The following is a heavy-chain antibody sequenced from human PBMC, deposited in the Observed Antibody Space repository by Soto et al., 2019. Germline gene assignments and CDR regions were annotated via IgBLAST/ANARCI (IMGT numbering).Heavy chain of an antibody. CDR2: IYHSGST. CDR1: GGSISSSNW. V-gene: IGHV4-4*02. D-gene: IGHD6-19*01. Sequence: SETLSLTCAVSGGSISSSNWWCWVRPPPGKGLEWIGEIYHSGSTNYNPSLKSRVTISVDKSKNQFSLKLSSVTAADTAVYYCARVPRAVAGTLYYFDYWGQGTLVTVSS. CDR3: ARVPRAVAGTLYYFDY. J-gene: IGHJ4*02.